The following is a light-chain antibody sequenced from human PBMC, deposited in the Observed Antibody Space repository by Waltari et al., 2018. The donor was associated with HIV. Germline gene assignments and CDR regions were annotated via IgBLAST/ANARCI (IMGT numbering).Light chain of an antibody. CDR3: QQYDNLPMYT. Sequence: DIQMTQSPSSLSASVGDRVTITCQASQAISNFLNWYQQKPGKAPKLLIYDASNLETGVPSRFSGSGSGTDFTFTISSLQPEDIATYYCQQYDNLPMYTFGQGTKLEI. CDR1: QAISNF. CDR2: DAS. V-gene: IGKV1-33*01. J-gene: IGKJ2*01.